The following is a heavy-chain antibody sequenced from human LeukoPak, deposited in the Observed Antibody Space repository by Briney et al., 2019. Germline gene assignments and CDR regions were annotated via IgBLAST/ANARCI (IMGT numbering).Heavy chain of an antibody. CDR2: ISYDGSNK. D-gene: IGHD3-22*01. CDR3: ATDSTMNSGVNWFDP. J-gene: IGHJ5*02. Sequence: GGSLRLSCAASGFTFSSYAMHWVRQAPGKGLEWVAVISYDGSNKYYADSVKGRFTISRDNSKNTLYLQMNSLRAEDTAVYYCATDSTMNSGVNWFDPWGQGTLVTVSS. CDR1: GFTFSSYA. V-gene: IGHV3-30-3*01.